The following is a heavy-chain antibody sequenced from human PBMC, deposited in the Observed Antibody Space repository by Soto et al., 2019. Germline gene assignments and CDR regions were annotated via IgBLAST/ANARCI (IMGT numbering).Heavy chain of an antibody. D-gene: IGHD2-2*02. V-gene: IGHV4-59*08. CDR3: ARNGYCSSTSCYSSAFDI. CDR1: GGSISSYY. CDR2: IYYSGST. J-gene: IGHJ3*02. Sequence: QVQLQESGPGLVKPSETLSLTCTVSGGSISSYYWSWIRQPPGKGLEWIGYIYYSGSTNYNPSLQSRVTISVDTAKNQFSLKLSSVTAADTAVYYCARNGYCSSTSCYSSAFDIWGQGTMVTVSS.